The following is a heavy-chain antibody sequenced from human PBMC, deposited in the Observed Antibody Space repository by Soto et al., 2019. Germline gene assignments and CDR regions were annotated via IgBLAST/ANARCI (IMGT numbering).Heavy chain of an antibody. Sequence: EVQLVESGGGLVQPGGSLRLSCAASGFTFSSYSMNWVRQAPGKGLEWVSYISSSSSTIYYADSVKGRFTISRDNAKNSLYLQMNSLRDEDTAVYYRAREWNPLNWFDPWGQGTLVTVSS. CDR2: ISSSSSTI. D-gene: IGHD1-1*01. V-gene: IGHV3-48*02. CDR1: GFTFSSYS. CDR3: AREWNPLNWFDP. J-gene: IGHJ5*02.